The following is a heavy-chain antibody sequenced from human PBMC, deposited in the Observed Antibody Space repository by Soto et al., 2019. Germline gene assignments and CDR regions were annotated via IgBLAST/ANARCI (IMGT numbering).Heavy chain of an antibody. CDR3: ARVGGSGIGYCSGGSCYQVIDY. D-gene: IGHD2-15*01. CDR2: IYYSGST. J-gene: IGHJ4*02. Sequence: LETLFLTCTVSGCSISRDYWRWIRQPPGKGLEWIGYIYYSGSTNYNPSLKSRVTISVDTSNNQFSLRLSSVTAADTAVYYCARVGGSGIGYCSGGSCYQVIDYWGQGTLVTVSS. CDR1: GCSISRDY. V-gene: IGHV4-59*01.